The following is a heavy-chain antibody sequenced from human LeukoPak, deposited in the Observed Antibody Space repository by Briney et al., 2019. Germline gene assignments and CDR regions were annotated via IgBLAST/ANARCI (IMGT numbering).Heavy chain of an antibody. D-gene: IGHD3-22*01. CDR2: IYYSGST. V-gene: IGHV4-39*07. J-gene: IGHJ5*02. Sequence: PSETLSLTCTVSGGSISSDSYYWGWIRQPPGKGLQWIGCIYYSGSTYYNPSLKSRVTISVDTSKNQFSLKLSSVTAADTAVYYCARKDYYDSSGYLNWFDPWGQGTLVTVSS. CDR3: ARKDYYDSSGYLNWFDP. CDR1: GGSISSDSYY.